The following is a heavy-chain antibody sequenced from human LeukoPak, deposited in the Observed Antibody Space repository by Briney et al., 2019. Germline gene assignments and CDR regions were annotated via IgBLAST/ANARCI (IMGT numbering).Heavy chain of an antibody. CDR3: AREPGYCTGGSCYGGWFDP. J-gene: IGHJ5*02. Sequence: PGGSLRLSCAASGFTFSSYGMHWVRQAPGKGLEWVAVISYDGSNKYYADSVKGRFTISRDNSKNTLYLQMNSLRAEDTAAYYCAREPGYCTGGSCYGGWFDPWGQGTLVTVSS. V-gene: IGHV3-30*03. CDR1: GFTFSSYG. D-gene: IGHD2-15*01. CDR2: ISYDGSNK.